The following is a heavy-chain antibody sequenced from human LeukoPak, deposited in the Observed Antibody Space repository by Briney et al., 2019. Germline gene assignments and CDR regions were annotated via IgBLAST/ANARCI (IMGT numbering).Heavy chain of an antibody. D-gene: IGHD1-26*01. V-gene: IGHV1-18*01. CDR3: ARIFASGSYFHKKNWFDP. CDR1: GYTFTSYG. CDR2: ISAYNGNT. Sequence: ASVKVSCKASGYTFTSYGISWVRQAPGQGLKWMGWISAYNGNTNYAQKLQGRVTMTTDTSTSTAYMELRSLRSDDPAVYYCARIFASGSYFHKKNWFDPWGQGTLVTVSS. J-gene: IGHJ5*02.